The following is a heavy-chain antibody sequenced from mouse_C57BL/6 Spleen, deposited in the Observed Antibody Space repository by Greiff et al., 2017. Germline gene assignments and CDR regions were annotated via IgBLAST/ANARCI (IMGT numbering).Heavy chain of an antibody. V-gene: IGHV5-4*03. CDR1: GFTFSSYA. CDR3: ARGGTTVVATSYWYFDV. D-gene: IGHD1-1*01. CDR2: ISDGGSYT. Sequence: EVKLVESGGGLVKPGGSLKLSCAASGFTFSSYAMSWVRQTPEKRLEWVATISDGGSYTYYPDNVKGRFTISRDNAKNNLYLQMSHLKSEDTAMYYCARGGTTVVATSYWYFDVWGTGTTGTVSS. J-gene: IGHJ1*03.